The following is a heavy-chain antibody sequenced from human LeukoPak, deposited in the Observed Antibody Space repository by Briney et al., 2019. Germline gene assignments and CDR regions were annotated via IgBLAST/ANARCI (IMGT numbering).Heavy chain of an antibody. CDR3: ARGFPDKVWGNSRPTAGYFQH. CDR2: IYHSGNT. Sequence: SETLSLTCAVFGGSIGSNIWWSWVRQPPGKGLEWIGEIYHSGNTNYNPSLKSRVTISVDKSKNQFFLKLSSVTAADTAVYYCARGFPDKVWGNSRPTAGYFQHWGQGTLVTVSS. CDR1: GGSIGSNIW. D-gene: IGHD3-16*02. V-gene: IGHV4-4*02. J-gene: IGHJ1*01.